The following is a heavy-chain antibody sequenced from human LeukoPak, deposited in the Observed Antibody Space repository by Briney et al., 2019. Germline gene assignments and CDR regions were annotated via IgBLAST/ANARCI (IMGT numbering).Heavy chain of an antibody. J-gene: IGHJ4*02. Sequence: SETLSLTCTVSGGSISSGSYYWSWIRQPAGKGLEWIGRIYTSGSTNYNPSLKSRVTISVDTSKNQFSLKLSSVTAADTAVYYCARGSAAAAHDYWGQGTLVTVSS. CDR2: IYTSGST. V-gene: IGHV4-61*02. D-gene: IGHD6-13*01. CDR1: GGSISSGSYY. CDR3: ARGSAAAAHDY.